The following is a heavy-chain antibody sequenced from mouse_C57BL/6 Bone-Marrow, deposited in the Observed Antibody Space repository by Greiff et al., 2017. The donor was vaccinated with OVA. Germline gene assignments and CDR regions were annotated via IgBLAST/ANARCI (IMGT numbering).Heavy chain of an antibody. CDR2: IHPSDSDT. CDR3: AIWDYYAMDY. J-gene: IGHJ4*01. Sequence: QVQLQQPGAELVKPGASVKVSCKASGYTFTSYWMHWVKQRPGQGLEWIGRIHPSDSDTNYNQKFTGKATLTVDKTSSTAYMQISSLTSEDSAVYYCAIWDYYAMDYWGQGTSVTVSS. V-gene: IGHV1-74*01. CDR1: GYTFTSYW.